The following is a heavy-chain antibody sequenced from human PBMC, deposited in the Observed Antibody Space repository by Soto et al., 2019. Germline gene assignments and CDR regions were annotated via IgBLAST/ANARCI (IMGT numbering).Heavy chain of an antibody. D-gene: IGHD1-1*01. Sequence: QVQLVKSGAEVKKPGASVKVSCKASGYIFTDYSISWVRQAPGQGLEWMGWIRTSNGNTKNAQSLQGRVTMTADTSTNTAYMELRSLRSDDTAVYYCARDPTDHRPSVYFDLWGGGTLVTVSS. J-gene: IGHJ2*01. CDR2: IRTSNGNT. CDR1: GYIFTDYS. CDR3: ARDPTDHRPSVYFDL. V-gene: IGHV1-18*04.